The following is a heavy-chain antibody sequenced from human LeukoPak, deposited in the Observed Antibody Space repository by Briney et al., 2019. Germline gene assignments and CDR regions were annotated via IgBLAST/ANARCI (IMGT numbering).Heavy chain of an antibody. CDR3: ARVGRYCSGGSCYAFDY. CDR1: GYTFTGYY. Sequence: ASVKVSCKASGYTFTGYYMHWVRQAPGQGLEWMGWINPNSGGTNYAQKFQGRVTMTRDTSISTAYMELRSLRSDDTAVYYCARVGRYCSGGSCYAFDYWGQGTLVTVSS. D-gene: IGHD2-15*01. J-gene: IGHJ4*02. V-gene: IGHV1-2*02. CDR2: INPNSGGT.